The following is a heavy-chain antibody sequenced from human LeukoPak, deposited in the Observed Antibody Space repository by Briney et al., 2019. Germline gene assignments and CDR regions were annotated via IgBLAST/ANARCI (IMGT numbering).Heavy chain of an antibody. CDR2: IYYSGST. Sequence: SETLSLTCAVSGGSISTYYWSWIRQPPGKGLEWIGYIYYSGSTNYNPSLESRVTISVDTSKNQFFLRLSSVTAADTAVYYCARGSSPRDYWGQGTLVTVSS. CDR1: GGSISTYY. CDR3: ARGSSPRDY. J-gene: IGHJ4*02. V-gene: IGHV4-59*01. D-gene: IGHD6-6*01.